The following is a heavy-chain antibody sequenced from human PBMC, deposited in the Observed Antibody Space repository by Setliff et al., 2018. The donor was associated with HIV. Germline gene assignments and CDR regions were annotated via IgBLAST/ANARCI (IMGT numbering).Heavy chain of an antibody. CDR2: VSTSGST. J-gene: IGHJ6*02. CDR3: AREPATYNGYNWDYYGTDL. Sequence: SETLSLTCTVSGGSISTYYWSWIRQPAGKGLEWIGRVSTSGSTKYNPSLKSRVTISIDTSKSQFSLKLTSVAAADTAVYYCAREPATYNGYNWDYYGTDLWGQGTTVTVSS. CDR1: GGSISTYY. V-gene: IGHV4-4*07. D-gene: IGHD5-12*01.